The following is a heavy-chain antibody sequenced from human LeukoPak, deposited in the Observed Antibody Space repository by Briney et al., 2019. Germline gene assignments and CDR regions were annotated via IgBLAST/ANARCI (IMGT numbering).Heavy chain of an antibody. Sequence: SGPVLAKPTETLTLTCTVSGFSLSNARMGVSWIRQPPGKALEWLAHIFSNDEKSYSTSLKSRLTISKDTSKSQVVLTMTNMDPVDTATYYCARIDGYNWPPWAFDIWGQGTMVTVSS. J-gene: IGHJ3*02. D-gene: IGHD5-24*01. V-gene: IGHV2-26*01. CDR1: GFSLSNARMG. CDR2: IFSNDEK. CDR3: ARIDGYNWPPWAFDI.